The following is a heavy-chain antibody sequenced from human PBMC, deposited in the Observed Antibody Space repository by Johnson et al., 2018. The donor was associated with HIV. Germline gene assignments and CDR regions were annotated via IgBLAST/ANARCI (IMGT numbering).Heavy chain of an antibody. CDR3: ARACRDGYTCDAFDI. J-gene: IGHJ3*02. Sequence: VQLVESGGGVVQPGVSLRLSCAASGFTFSSYAMSWVRQAPGKGLEWVSAISGSGGTTYYADSVKGRFTISRDNSKNTLYLQMNSLRAEDTAVYYCARACRDGYTCDAFDIWGQGTMVTVSS. D-gene: IGHD5-24*01. V-gene: IGHV3-23*04. CDR1: GFTFSSYA. CDR2: ISGSGGTT.